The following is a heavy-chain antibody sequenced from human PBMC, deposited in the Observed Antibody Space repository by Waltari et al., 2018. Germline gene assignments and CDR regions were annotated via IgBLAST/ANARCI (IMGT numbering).Heavy chain of an antibody. CDR3: ARDSGYDPAGMDV. CDR2: FIPSIGTA. CDR1: GGTFSSYA. Sequence: QVQLVQSGAEVKKPGSSVKVSCKASGGTFSSYAISWVRQAPGQGLEWMGGFIPSIGTANYAQKFKGRVTITADESTSTAYMEMSSLRSEDTAVYYCARDSGYDPAGMDVWGQGTTVTVSS. J-gene: IGHJ6*02. V-gene: IGHV1-69*12. D-gene: IGHD5-12*01.